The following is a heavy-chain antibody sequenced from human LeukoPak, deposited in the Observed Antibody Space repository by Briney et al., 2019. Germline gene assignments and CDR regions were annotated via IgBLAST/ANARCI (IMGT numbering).Heavy chain of an antibody. Sequence: GGSLRLSCAASGFTFSSYSMIWVRQAPGKGLEWVSSISSSSSYIYYADSVEGRFTISRDNAKNSLYLQMNSLRAEDTAVYYCARDTYYYDSSGYYRYFDYWGQGTLVTVSS. V-gene: IGHV3-21*01. CDR1: GFTFSSYS. CDR3: ARDTYYYDSSGYYRYFDY. J-gene: IGHJ4*02. CDR2: ISSSSSYI. D-gene: IGHD3-22*01.